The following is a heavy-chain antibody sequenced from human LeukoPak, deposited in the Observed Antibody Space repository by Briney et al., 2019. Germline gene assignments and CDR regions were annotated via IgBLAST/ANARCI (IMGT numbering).Heavy chain of an antibody. V-gene: IGHV3-33*01. D-gene: IGHD3-10*01. CDR3: ARDPGFGELVTYYFDY. J-gene: IGHJ4*02. CDR1: GFNFSNYG. Sequence: GGSLRLSCAASGFNFSNYGMHWVRQVPGKGLEWAAVIWYDGSTKYYANYVKGRFTVSRDNSKNTLYLQMNILRPEGTAIYYCARDPGFGELVTYYFDYWGQGTLVTVSS. CDR2: IWYDGSTK.